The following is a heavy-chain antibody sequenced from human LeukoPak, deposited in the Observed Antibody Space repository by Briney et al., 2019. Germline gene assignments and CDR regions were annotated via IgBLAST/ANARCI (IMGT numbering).Heavy chain of an antibody. J-gene: IGHJ4*02. D-gene: IGHD1-14*01. CDR3: EKAQGEGPPGNYFDY. CDR2: ISWNSGSI. CDR1: GFTFDDYA. V-gene: IGHV3-9*01. Sequence: GRSLRLSCAASGFTFDDYAMHWVRQAPGKGLEWVSGISWNSGSIGYADSVKGRFTISRDNAKNSLYLQMNSLRAEDTALYYCEKAQGEGPPGNYFDYGAQGPLVTAPS.